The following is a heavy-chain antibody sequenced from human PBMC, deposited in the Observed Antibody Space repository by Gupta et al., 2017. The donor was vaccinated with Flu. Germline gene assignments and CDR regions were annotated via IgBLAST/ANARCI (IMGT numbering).Heavy chain of an antibody. CDR2: IYHSGGT. CDR1: GYSIRSGYY. CDR3: ARDRRDYGATIWAFNI. D-gene: IGHD4-17*01. V-gene: IGHV4-38-2*02. Sequence: QVQLQESGPGLVKPSETLSLTCAVSGYSIRSGYYWDWIRQPPGKGLEWIGSIYHSGGTYYNPSLKSRVTISVDTSKNQFSLKLSSVTAADTAVYYCARDRRDYGATIWAFNIWGQGTMVTVSS. J-gene: IGHJ3*02.